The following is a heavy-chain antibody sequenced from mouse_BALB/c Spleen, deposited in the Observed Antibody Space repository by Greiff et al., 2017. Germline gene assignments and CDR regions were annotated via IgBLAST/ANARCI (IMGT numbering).Heavy chain of an antibody. CDR1: GYTFTSYT. CDR2: IFPGSGNT. D-gene: IGHD3-2*01. Sequence: QVHVKQSGAELARPGASVKMSCKASGYTFTSYTIHWVKQRPGQGLEWIGWIFPGSGNTKYNEKFKGKATLTADTSSSTAYMQLSSLTSEDSAVYFCAREEGQLGLLAYWGQGTLVTVSA. J-gene: IGHJ3*01. V-gene: IGHV1S19*01. CDR3: AREEGQLGLLAY.